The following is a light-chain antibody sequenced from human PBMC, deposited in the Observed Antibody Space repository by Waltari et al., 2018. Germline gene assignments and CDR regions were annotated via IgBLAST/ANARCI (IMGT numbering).Light chain of an antibody. CDR1: SNNVGNQG. CDR3: SAWDSGLTVWL. J-gene: IGLJ3*02. V-gene: IGLV10-54*04. Sequence: LTQPPSVSADLRQTATLTCTGNSNNVGNQGAAWLQQHQGRPPKLVSYRNNTRPSGIPERFSASRSGNTASLTISELQPEDETDYYCSAWDSGLTVWLFGVGTKLTVL. CDR2: RNN.